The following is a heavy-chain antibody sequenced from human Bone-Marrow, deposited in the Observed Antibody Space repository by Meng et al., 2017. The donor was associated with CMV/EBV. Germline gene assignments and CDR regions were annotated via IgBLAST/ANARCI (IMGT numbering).Heavy chain of an antibody. V-gene: IGHV1-46*01. J-gene: IGHJ4*02. Sequence: QVQLVQSGAEVKKPGASVKVSCKASGYTFTSYYMHWVRQAPGQGLEWMGIINPSGGSTSYAQKFQGRVTMTRDTSTSTVYMELSSLRSEDTAMYYCARSRTRSSSGWNYYFDYWGQGSLVTVSS. CDR1: GYTFTSYY. CDR2: INPSGGST. D-gene: IGHD2-2*01. CDR3: ARSRTRSSSGWNYYFDY.